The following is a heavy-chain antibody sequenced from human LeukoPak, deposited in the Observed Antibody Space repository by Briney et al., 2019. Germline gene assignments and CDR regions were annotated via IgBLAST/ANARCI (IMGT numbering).Heavy chain of an antibody. J-gene: IGHJ4*02. CDR2: INPNSGGT. CDR3: ARGGRMTTVTTTY. Sequence: ASVKVSCKASGYTFTGYYMHWVRHAPGQGLEWMGWINPNSGGTNYAQKFQGRVTMTRDTSISTAYMELSRLRSDDTAVCYCARGGRMTTVTTTYWGQGTPVTVSS. V-gene: IGHV1-2*02. CDR1: GYTFTGYY. D-gene: IGHD4-17*01.